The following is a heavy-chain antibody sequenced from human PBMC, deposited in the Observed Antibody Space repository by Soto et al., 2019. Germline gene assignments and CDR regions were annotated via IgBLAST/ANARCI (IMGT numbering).Heavy chain of an antibody. CDR2: INYSGST. CDR1: GGSINSGGFY. D-gene: IGHD2-15*01. J-gene: IGHJ4*02. CDR3: ARSADIVVVVAAHNFDY. V-gene: IGHV4-31*03. Sequence: SETLSLTCTVSGGSINSGGFYWSWIRQHPGKGLEWIGYINYSGSTDYNPSLKSRLTISLDTSKNQFSLKLTSVTAADTAVYYRARSADIVVVVAAHNFDYWGQGTLVTVSS.